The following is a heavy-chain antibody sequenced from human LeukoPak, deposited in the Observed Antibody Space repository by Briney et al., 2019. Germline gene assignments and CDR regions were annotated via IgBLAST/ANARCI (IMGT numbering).Heavy chain of an antibody. CDR3: ARVSYHHASGRASDY. CDR2: TDHNGRA. V-gene: IGHV4-34*01. Sequence: SETLSLTCAVYGGSLSGYFWTWIRQPPGKGLEWLGETDHNGRADYKSSLKSRLIISVDMSKNQFSLRLRSVTAADTAVYYCARVSYHHASGRASDYWGQGTLVTVSS. D-gene: IGHD3-10*01. J-gene: IGHJ4*02. CDR1: GGSLSGYF.